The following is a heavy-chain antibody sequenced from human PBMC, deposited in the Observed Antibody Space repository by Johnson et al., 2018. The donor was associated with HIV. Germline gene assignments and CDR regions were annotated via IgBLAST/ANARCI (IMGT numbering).Heavy chain of an antibody. J-gene: IGHJ3*02. Sequence: EVQLVESGGGVVRPGGSLRLSCAASGFTFDDYGLSWVRQAPGKGLEWVYGINWNGGSTGYADSVKGRSTITRDTAKNSRYLQMNSLRAEETALYYCARVGEYLSSTSCSIAFEIWGQGTMVTVSS. CDR2: INWNGGST. V-gene: IGHV3-20*04. CDR1: GFTFDDYG. CDR3: ARVGEYLSSTSCSIAFEI. D-gene: IGHD2-2*01.